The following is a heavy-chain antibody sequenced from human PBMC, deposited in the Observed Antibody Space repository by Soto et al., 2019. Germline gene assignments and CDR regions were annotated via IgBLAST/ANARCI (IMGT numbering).Heavy chain of an antibody. CDR3: ARVGYCSSTSCYDARTFDY. CDR2: IWYDGSNK. CDR1: GFTFSSYG. D-gene: IGHD2-2*01. V-gene: IGHV3-33*01. Sequence: GGSLRLSCAASGFTFSSYGMHWVRQAPGKGLEWVAVIWYDGSNKYYADSVKGRFTISRDNSKNTLYLQMNSLRAEDTAVYYCARVGYCSSTSCYDARTFDYWGQGTLVTVSS. J-gene: IGHJ4*02.